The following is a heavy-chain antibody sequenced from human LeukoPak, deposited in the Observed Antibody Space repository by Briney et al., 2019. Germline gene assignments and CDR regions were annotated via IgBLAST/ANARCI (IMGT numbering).Heavy chain of an antibody. J-gene: IGHJ4*02. CDR3: ARGSLPAMVRGVPTLDY. CDR1: GGSFSGYY. D-gene: IGHD3-10*01. CDR2: INHSGST. V-gene: IGHV4-34*01. Sequence: SETLSLTCAVYGGSFSGYYWSWIRQPPGKGLEWIGEINHSGSTNYNPSLKSRVTISVDTSKNQFSLKLSSVTAADTAVYYCARGSLPAMVRGVPTLDYWSQGTLVTVSS.